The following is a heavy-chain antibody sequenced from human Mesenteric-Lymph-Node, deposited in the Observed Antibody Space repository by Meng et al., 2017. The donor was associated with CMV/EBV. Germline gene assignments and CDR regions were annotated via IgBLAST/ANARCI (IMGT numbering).Heavy chain of an antibody. J-gene: IGHJ4*02. V-gene: IGHV3-30-3*01. D-gene: IGHD1-14*01. Sequence: GESLKISCAASGFTFSSYAMHWVRQAPGKGLEWVAVISYDGSNKYYTDSVKGRFTISRDNSKNTLYLQMNSLRDEDTAMYYCARDKGPGREYYFDYWGQGTLVTVSS. CDR3: ARDKGPGREYYFDY. CDR1: GFTFSSYA. CDR2: ISYDGSNK.